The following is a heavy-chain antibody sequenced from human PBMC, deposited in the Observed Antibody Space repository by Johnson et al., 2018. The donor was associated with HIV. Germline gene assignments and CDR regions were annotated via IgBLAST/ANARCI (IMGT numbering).Heavy chain of an antibody. CDR2: ISYDGCNK. D-gene: IGHD6-13*01. CDR3: ARERGRIAADAVDI. CDR1: VFTFSSYA. J-gene: IGHJ3*02. Sequence: QVQLVESGGGVVQPGRSLRLSCAASVFTFSSYAMHWVRQAPGKGLEWVAVISYDGCNKYYAASVKGRFTISKDNSKNTLYLQMNSLRAEVTAVYYCARERGRIAADAVDIWGQGTMVTVSS. V-gene: IGHV3-30*04.